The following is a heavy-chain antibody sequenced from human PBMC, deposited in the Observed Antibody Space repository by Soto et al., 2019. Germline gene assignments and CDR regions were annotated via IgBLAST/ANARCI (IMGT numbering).Heavy chain of an antibody. V-gene: IGHV1-8*01. Sequence: ASVKVSCKASGYTFTRYDINWVRQATGQGLEWMGWMNPNTGNTDYAQKFQGRLTMTRNTSTSTAYMELSSLRAEDTAVYYCARPYDFWSGYGMDVWGQGTTVTVSS. D-gene: IGHD3-3*01. CDR3: ARPYDFWSGYGMDV. J-gene: IGHJ6*02. CDR2: MNPNTGNT. CDR1: GYTFTRYD.